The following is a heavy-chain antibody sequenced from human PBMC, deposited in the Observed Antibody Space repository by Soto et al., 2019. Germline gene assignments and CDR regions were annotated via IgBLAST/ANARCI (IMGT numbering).Heavy chain of an antibody. Sequence: PAGSLRLSCTASGFTLQDYAMAWVRQAPGKGLEWVSNLIDGHYSTANSYPEKGRFTASRANTNNCLFLQMNRPGVEETVKYFCANGKSKCDIDWFDARGEGSLVTVSS. CDR1: GFTLQDYA. V-gene: IGHV3-23*01. CDR3: ANGKSKCDIDWFDA. CDR2: LIDGHYST. D-gene: IGHD1-1*01. J-gene: IGHJ5*02.